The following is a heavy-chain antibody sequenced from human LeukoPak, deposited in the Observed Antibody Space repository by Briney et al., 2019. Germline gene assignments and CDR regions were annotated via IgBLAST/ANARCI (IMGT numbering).Heavy chain of an antibody. Sequence: GGSLRLSCVASGFTFSNYDMHWVRQAPGKGLEWVAVIWYDGSNEYYADSVKGRFTTSRDNAKNSLYLQMNSLRAEDTAVYYCARLSDTEGSSTCYRASDIWGQGTMVTVSS. D-gene: IGHD2-2*01. V-gene: IGHV3-33*01. CDR2: IWYDGSNE. CDR3: ARLSDTEGSSTCYRASDI. CDR1: GFTFSNYD. J-gene: IGHJ3*02.